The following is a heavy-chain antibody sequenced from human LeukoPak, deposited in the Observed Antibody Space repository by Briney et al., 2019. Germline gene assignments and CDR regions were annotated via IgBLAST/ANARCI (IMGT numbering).Heavy chain of an antibody. J-gene: IGHJ6*03. D-gene: IGHD2-2*01. Sequence: PSETLSLTCSVSGDSVSRSDSYWDWIRQPPGKGLEWIGTIYYSGRTYYNPSLKSRVTISVDTSKNQFSLKLSSVTAADTAVYYCARLTAYCSSTSCSNMDVWGKGTTVTVSS. CDR3: ARLTAYCSSTSCSNMDV. CDR1: GDSVSRSDSY. V-gene: IGHV4-39*01. CDR2: IYYSGRT.